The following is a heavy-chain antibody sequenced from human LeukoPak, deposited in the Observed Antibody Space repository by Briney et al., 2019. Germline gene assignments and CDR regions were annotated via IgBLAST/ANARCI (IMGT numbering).Heavy chain of an antibody. Sequence: GGSLRLSCAASGFTFSSYAMHWVRQAPGKGLEWVAVISYDGSNKYYADSVKGRFTISRDNSKNTLYLQMNSLRAEDTAVYYCARAWELLRIYREYYFDYWGQGTLVTVSS. J-gene: IGHJ4*02. CDR1: GFTFSSYA. V-gene: IGHV3-30-3*01. D-gene: IGHD1-26*01. CDR2: ISYDGSNK. CDR3: ARAWELLRIYREYYFDY.